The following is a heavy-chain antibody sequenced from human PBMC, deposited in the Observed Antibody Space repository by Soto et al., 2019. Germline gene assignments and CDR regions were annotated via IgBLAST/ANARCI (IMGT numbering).Heavy chain of an antibody. CDR2: ISWNSGSI. CDR1: GFTFDDYA. V-gene: IGHV3-9*01. D-gene: IGHD2-2*01. J-gene: IGHJ6*03. Sequence: GGSLRLSCAASGFTFDDYAMHWVRQAPGKGLEWVSGISWNSGSIGYADSVKGRFTISRDNAKNSLYLQMNSLRAEDTALYYCAKGGYCSSTSCYLKDYYYMDVWGKGTTVTVSS. CDR3: AKGGYCSSTSCYLKDYYYMDV.